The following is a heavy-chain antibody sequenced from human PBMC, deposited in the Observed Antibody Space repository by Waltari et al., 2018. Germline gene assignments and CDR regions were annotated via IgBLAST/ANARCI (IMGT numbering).Heavy chain of an antibody. CDR2: INWNSGTI. CDR1: GFIFDDYG. D-gene: IGHD5-18*01. CDR3: TKDMDGATAMAPRLDF. J-gene: IGHJ4*02. Sequence: VHLVESGGGLVRPGRSLRLSCAASGFIFDDYGMDWARQAPGKGLAWVAGINWNSGTIHYADSVKGRFTISRDNAENSLYLQMNSLTTEDTAVYYCTKDMDGATAMAPRLDFWGQGTLVTVSS. V-gene: IGHV3-9*01.